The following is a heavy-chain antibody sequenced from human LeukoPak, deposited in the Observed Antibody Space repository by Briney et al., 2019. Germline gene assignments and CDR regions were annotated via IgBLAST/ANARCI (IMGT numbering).Heavy chain of an antibody. CDR3: ATSLSAADY. D-gene: IGHD6-13*01. CDR2: ISGSGGST. J-gene: IGHJ4*02. Sequence: PGGSLRLSCAASGFTFSSYAMSWVRQAPGKGLEWVSGISGSGGSTYYADSVKGRFTISRENSKNTLYLHMNSLRAEDPAVYYCATSLSAADYWGQGTLVTVSS. V-gene: IGHV3-23*01. CDR1: GFTFSSYA.